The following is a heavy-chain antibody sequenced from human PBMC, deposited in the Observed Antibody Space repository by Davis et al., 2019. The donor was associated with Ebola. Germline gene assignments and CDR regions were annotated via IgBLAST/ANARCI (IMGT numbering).Heavy chain of an antibody. Sequence: PSETLSLTCTVSGDSITSHYWSWIRQSPGKGLEWIAYMHYNGEKNYNPSLRSRLSTSVDTSKNQFSLRLSSVTAADTAVYYCARAPYNWKGAARPSLFDPWGQGTLVTVSS. D-gene: IGHD1-1*01. CDR1: GDSITSHY. J-gene: IGHJ5*02. V-gene: IGHV4-59*11. CDR3: ARAPYNWKGAARPSLFDP. CDR2: MHYNGEK.